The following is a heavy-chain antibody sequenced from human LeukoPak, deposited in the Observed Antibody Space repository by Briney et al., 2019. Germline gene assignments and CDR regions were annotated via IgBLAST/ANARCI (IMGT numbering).Heavy chain of an antibody. CDR1: GFTFSSYA. CDR2: ITGSGGST. Sequence: SGGSLRLSCAASGFTFSSYAMTWVRQAPGRGLEWVSAITGSGGSTYYADSVKGRFTISRDNSKNTLYLQMNSLRVEDTAVYYCAKDWYSSSWYLFGPNWFDPWGQGTLVTVSS. D-gene: IGHD6-13*01. CDR3: AKDWYSSSWYLFGPNWFDP. J-gene: IGHJ5*02. V-gene: IGHV3-23*01.